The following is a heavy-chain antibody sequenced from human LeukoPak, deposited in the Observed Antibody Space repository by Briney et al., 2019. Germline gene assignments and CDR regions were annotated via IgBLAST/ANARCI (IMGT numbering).Heavy chain of an antibody. CDR2: INEDGTIK. CDR1: GFTFSSYA. D-gene: IGHD5-18*01. V-gene: IGHV3-7*01. J-gene: IGHJ3*02. Sequence: PGGSLRLSCAASGFTFSSYAMSWVRQAPGKELEWLGNINEDGTIKNYVDSVKGRFTTSRDNAKNSLFLQMLSLRADDTAVYYCARDSGYNAFDIWGLGTMVTVSS. CDR3: ARDSGYNAFDI.